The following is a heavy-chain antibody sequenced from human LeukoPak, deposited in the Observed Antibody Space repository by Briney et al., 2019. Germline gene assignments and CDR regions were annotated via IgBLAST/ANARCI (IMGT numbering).Heavy chain of an antibody. CDR2: IYSGGST. CDR3: AGRGLSFSSPFDY. CDR1: GFTFSIYA. J-gene: IGHJ4*02. V-gene: IGHV3-53*01. Sequence: GGSLRLSCAASGFTFSIYAMSWVRQAPGKGLEWVSVIYSGGSTYYADSVKGRFTISRDNSKNTLYLQMNSLRAEDTAVYYCAGRGLSFSSPFDYWGQGTLVTVSS. D-gene: IGHD6-19*01.